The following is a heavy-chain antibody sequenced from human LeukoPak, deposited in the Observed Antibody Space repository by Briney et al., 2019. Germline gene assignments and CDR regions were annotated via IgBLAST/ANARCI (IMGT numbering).Heavy chain of an antibody. D-gene: IGHD3-10*02. CDR3: AELGITMIGGV. CDR1: GFTFSSYE. Sequence: GGSLRLSCAASGFTFSSYEMNWVRQVPGKGLEWVSYISSSGSTIYYADSVKGRFTISRDNAKNSLYLQVNSLRAEDTAVYYCAELGITMIGGVWGKGTTVTISS. J-gene: IGHJ6*04. V-gene: IGHV3-48*03. CDR2: ISSSGSTI.